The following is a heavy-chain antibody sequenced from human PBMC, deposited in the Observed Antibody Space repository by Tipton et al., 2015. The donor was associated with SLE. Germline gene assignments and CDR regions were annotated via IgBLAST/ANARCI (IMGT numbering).Heavy chain of an antibody. CDR2: IYTSGST. J-gene: IGHJ6*02. V-gene: IGHV4-4*07. CDR3: ARDPWGYCSSTSCRDYYGMDV. CDR1: GGSISSYY. Sequence: TLSLTCTVSGGSISSYYWRWIRQPAGKGLEWIGRIYTSGSTNYNPSLKSRVTMSVDTSKNQFSLKLSSVTAADTAVYYCARDPWGYCSSTSCRDYYGMDVWGQGTTVTVSS. D-gene: IGHD2-2*01.